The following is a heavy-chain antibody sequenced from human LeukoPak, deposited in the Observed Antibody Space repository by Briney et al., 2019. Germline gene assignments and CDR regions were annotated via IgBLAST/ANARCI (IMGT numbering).Heavy chain of an antibody. D-gene: IGHD3-22*01. J-gene: IGHJ6*02. V-gene: IGHV1-46*01. CDR1: GYTFTSYY. Sequence: ASVKVSCKTSGYTFTSYYIHWVRQAPGQGLEWMGIINPSGGSTSYAQKFQGRVTMTRDTSTNTVYMELSSLRSEDTAVYYCARDRAPYYYDSSGPPYDMDVWGQGTTVTVSS. CDR3: ARDRAPYYYDSSGPPYDMDV. CDR2: INPSGGST.